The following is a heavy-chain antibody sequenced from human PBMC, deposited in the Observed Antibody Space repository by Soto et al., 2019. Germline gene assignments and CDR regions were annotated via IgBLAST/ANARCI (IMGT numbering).Heavy chain of an antibody. D-gene: IGHD3-10*01. CDR3: ARSPYYYGSGSYYNTRYYYYGMDV. CDR1: GYSFTSYW. V-gene: IGHV5-51*01. CDR2: IYPGDSDT. Sequence: PGESLKISCKGSGYSFTSYWIGWVRQMPGKGLEWMGIIYPGDSDTRYSPSFQGQVTISADKSISTAYLQWSSLKASDTAMYYCARSPYYYGSGSYYNTRYYYYGMDVWGQGTKVTVSS. J-gene: IGHJ6*02.